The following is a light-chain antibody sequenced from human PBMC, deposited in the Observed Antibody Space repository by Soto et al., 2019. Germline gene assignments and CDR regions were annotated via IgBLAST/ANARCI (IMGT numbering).Light chain of an antibody. CDR3: CSYAGSYTFEV. CDR2: DVS. Sequence: QSALTQPRSVSGSPGQSVTISCTGTSSDDGGSNYVSWYQQHPGKGPKLMIYDVSKRPSGVPDRFSGSKSGNTASLTISGLQAEDEVDYYCCSYAGSYTFEVFGTGTKVTVL. V-gene: IGLV2-11*01. CDR1: SSDDGGSNY. J-gene: IGLJ1*01.